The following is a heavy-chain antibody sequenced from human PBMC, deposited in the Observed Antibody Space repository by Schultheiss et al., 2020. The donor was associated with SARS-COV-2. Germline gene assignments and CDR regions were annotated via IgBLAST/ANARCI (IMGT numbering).Heavy chain of an antibody. J-gene: IGHJ4*02. V-gene: IGHV3-23*01. CDR2: ISGSGGST. CDR3: AKNVDTAMVTLYYFDY. CDR1: GFTFSSSW. D-gene: IGHD5-18*01. Sequence: GGSLRLSCAASGFTFSSSWMHWVCQAPGKGLEWVSAISGSGGSTYYADSVKGRFTISRDNAKNSLYLQMNSLRAEDTAVYYCAKNVDTAMVTLYYFDYWGQGTLVTVSS.